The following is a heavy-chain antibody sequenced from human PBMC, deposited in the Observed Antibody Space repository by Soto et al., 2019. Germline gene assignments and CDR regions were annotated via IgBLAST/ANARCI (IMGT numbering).Heavy chain of an antibody. Sequence: QVQLVQSGAEVKKPGASVKVSCKASGYTFTSYGISWVRKAPGQGLEWMGWISAYNGNTNYAQKLQGRLTMTTDTCTSTAYMELRSLRSDDTAVYYCARDEYDYIWGSYRLGVDYWGQGTLVTVSS. CDR2: ISAYNGNT. D-gene: IGHD3-16*02. J-gene: IGHJ4*02. V-gene: IGHV1-18*01. CDR1: GYTFTSYG. CDR3: ARDEYDYIWGSYRLGVDY.